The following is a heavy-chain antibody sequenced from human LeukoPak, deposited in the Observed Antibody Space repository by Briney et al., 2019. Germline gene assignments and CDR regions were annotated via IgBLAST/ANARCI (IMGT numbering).Heavy chain of an antibody. D-gene: IGHD3-22*01. J-gene: IGHJ3*02. CDR3: ARPLNYYDSSGYTYDAFDI. V-gene: IGHV4-34*01. CDR1: GGSFSGYY. Sequence: NASETLSLTCAVYGGSFSGYYWSWIRQPPGKGLEWIGEINHSGSTNYNPSLKSRVTISVDTSKNQFSLKLSSVTAADTAVYYCARPLNYYDSSGYTYDAFDIWGQGTMVTVSS. CDR2: INHSGST.